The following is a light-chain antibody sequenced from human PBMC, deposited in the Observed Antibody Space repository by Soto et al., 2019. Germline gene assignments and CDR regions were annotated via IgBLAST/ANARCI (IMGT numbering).Light chain of an antibody. CDR2: GAS. CDR3: QQYGRSPPT. CDR1: QSIGSSY. J-gene: IGKJ1*01. Sequence: EIVLTQSPGTLSLSPGGRATLSCRATQSIGSSYLAWYQQKPGQAPRHLISGASSRATGIPDRFSGSGSGTNFTLTVSRLEPEDFAVYYCQQYGRSPPTFGQGTKVEI. V-gene: IGKV3-20*01.